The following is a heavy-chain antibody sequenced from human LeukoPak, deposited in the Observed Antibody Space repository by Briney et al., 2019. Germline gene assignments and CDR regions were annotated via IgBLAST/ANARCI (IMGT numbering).Heavy chain of an antibody. V-gene: IGHV4-4*07. CDR2: IYTSGST. D-gene: IGHD6-13*01. CDR3: ARGLQHEVNYYYYYMDV. J-gene: IGHJ6*03. CDR1: GGSISSYY. Sequence: SETLSLTCTVSGGSISSYYWSWIRQPAGKGLEWIGRIYTSGSTTYNPSLKSRVTMSVDTSKNQFSLKLSSVTAEDTAVYYCARGLQHEVNYYYYYMDVWGKGTTVTVSS.